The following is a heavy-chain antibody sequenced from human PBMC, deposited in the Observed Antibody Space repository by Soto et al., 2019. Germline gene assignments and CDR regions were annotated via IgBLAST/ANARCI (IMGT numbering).Heavy chain of an antibody. CDR3: GRGSGATSYYYAMDV. V-gene: IGHV5-10-1*01. D-gene: IGHD6-19*01. CDR2: IGPSDSYS. J-gene: IGHJ6*02. Sequence: GESLKISCKGSGYSFTSYWISWVRQTPGKGLEWMGRIGPSDSYSNYRPSLQGHVTISADKSISTAYLQWSSLKASDTAMYYCGRGSGATSYYYAMDVWGQGTMVTVSS. CDR1: GYSFTSYW.